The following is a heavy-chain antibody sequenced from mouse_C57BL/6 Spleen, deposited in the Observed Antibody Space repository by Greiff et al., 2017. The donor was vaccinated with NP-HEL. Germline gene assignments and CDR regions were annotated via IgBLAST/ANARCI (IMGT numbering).Heavy chain of an antibody. D-gene: IGHD1-1*01. Sequence: EVQRVESGPGLAKPSQTLSLTCSVTGYSITSDYWIWIRKFPGNKLEYMGYISYSGSTYYNPSLKSRISITRDTSKNQYYLQLNSVTTEDTATYYCARGSSYRYFDVWGTGTTVTVSS. CDR1: GYSITSDY. CDR3: ARGSSYRYFDV. V-gene: IGHV3-8*01. J-gene: IGHJ1*03. CDR2: ISYSGST.